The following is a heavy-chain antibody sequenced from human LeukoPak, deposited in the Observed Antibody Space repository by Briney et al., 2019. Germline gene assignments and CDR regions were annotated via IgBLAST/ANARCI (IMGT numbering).Heavy chain of an antibody. CDR1: GGSISSSNYY. Sequence: SQTLSLTCAVSGGSISSSNYYWGWIRQPPWKGLEWIGSVYYSGSTYYNSSLKSRLTMSVDTSKNQFSLILSAVTAADTAVYFCVIYNSMLGTFDPWGQGTLVTVSS. V-gene: IGHV4-39*07. D-gene: IGHD2/OR15-2a*01. CDR2: VYYSGST. J-gene: IGHJ5*02. CDR3: VIYNSMLGTFDP.